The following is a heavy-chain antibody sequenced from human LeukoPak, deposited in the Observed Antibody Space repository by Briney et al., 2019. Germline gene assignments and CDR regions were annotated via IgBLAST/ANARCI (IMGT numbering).Heavy chain of an antibody. CDR2: ISAYNGNT. CDR1: GYTFTSYG. V-gene: IGHV1-18*01. Sequence: ASVKVSCKASGYTFTSYGISWVRQAPGQGLEWMGWISAYNGNTNYAQKFQGWVTMTRDTAISTAYMQLSRRRCDDTAVYYCARDLELPGAGPYGMDLWGQGTTVTVSS. J-gene: IGHJ6*02. CDR3: ARDLELPGAGPYGMDL. D-gene: IGHD6-13*01.